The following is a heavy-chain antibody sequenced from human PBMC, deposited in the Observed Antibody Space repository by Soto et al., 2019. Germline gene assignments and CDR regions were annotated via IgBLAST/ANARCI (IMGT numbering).Heavy chain of an antibody. D-gene: IGHD3-22*01. CDR3: AKNPGYYYDSTGDHFDY. CDR1: EFTFSNYA. CDR2: ISYGGGTT. V-gene: IGHV3-23*01. J-gene: IGHJ4*02. Sequence: PGGSLRLSCAASEFTFSNYAMSWVRQAPGKGLEWVSAISYGGGTTYYADSVKDRFTIYRDNSKNTLNIQMNSLRAEDTAVYYCAKNPGYYYDSTGDHFDYWGQGT.